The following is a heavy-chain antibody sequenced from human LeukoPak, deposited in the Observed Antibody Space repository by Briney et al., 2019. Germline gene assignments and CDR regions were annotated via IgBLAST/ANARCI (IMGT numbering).Heavy chain of an antibody. D-gene: IGHD6-19*01. CDR1: GGSITGHY. CDR3: AKLGHSDGWYLGAFDI. Sequence: SETLSLTCTVSGGSITGHYWNWTRQTPGMRLEWIGYTSYSRTTIYNSYFKGRATMSIDTSKNQLYLNLTSVTATDTAVYYCAKLGHSDGWYLGAFDIWGQGTAVIVSS. CDR2: TSYSRTT. V-gene: IGHV4-59*08. J-gene: IGHJ3*02.